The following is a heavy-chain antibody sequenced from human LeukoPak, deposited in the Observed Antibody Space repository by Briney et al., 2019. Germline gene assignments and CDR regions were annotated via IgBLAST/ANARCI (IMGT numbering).Heavy chain of an antibody. J-gene: IGHJ4*02. CDR1: GFSLSSYW. Sequence: GSLRLSCAASGFSLSSYWMTWVRQPPGKGLEWIGSIYYSGSTYYNPSLKSRVTISVDTSKNQFSLKLNAVTAADTAVYYCARGVSGGGVVKDFDYWGQGTLVTVSS. V-gene: IGHV4-39*07. CDR3: ARGVSGGGVVKDFDY. D-gene: IGHD3-3*01. CDR2: IYYSGST.